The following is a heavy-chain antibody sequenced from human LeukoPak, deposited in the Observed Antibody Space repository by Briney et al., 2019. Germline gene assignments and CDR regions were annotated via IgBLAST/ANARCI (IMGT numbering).Heavy chain of an antibody. Sequence: GESLKISCKGSGYSFASYWIGWVRPMPGKGLEWMGIIYPGDSDTRYSPSFQGQVTISADKSINTAYLQWTSLKASDTAMYYCARRTGSYEYFDYWGQGTPVIVSS. J-gene: IGHJ4*02. CDR3: ARRTGSYEYFDY. CDR2: IYPGDSDT. D-gene: IGHD1-26*01. CDR1: GYSFASYW. V-gene: IGHV5-51*01.